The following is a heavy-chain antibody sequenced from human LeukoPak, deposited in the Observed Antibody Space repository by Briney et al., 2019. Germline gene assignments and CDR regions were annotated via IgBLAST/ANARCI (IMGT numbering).Heavy chain of an antibody. J-gene: IGHJ4*02. CDR2: ISSSSITI. Sequence: GGSLRLSCAASGFTFSSYSLNWVRQAPGKGLEWVSFISSSSITIYYADSVKGRFTISRDNAEKSLYLQMNSLRAEDTAAYYCARDRGGSYSAIDYWGQGTLVTVSS. D-gene: IGHD2-15*01. CDR1: GFTFSSYS. CDR3: ARDRGGSYSAIDY. V-gene: IGHV3-48*04.